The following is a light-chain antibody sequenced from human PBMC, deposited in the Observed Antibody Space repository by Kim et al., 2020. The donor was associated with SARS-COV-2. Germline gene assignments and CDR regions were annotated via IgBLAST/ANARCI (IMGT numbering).Light chain of an antibody. V-gene: IGKV1-39*01. Sequence: DIQMTQSPSSLSASVGDTVTITCRASQTINNHLNWYQQKPGKAPKFLIYAASRLQSGVPSRFSGSGSGTDFTLTINSLQPEDFATYYCHQSYKTPLTFGGGTKVDIK. CDR2: AAS. J-gene: IGKJ4*01. CDR3: HQSYKTPLT. CDR1: QTINNH.